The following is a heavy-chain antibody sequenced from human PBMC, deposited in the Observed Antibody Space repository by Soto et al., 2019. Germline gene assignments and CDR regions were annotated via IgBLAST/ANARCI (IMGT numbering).Heavy chain of an antibody. J-gene: IGHJ4*02. CDR2: IYPGDSET. CDR3: ARSPRSSPYFDY. Sequence: PGESLRISCHGSGYTFSNVCIAWVLQLPGKGLEYMGIIYPGDSETRYSPSFHGKVTISADRSIGTAYLQWSSLEASDSAFYFCARSPRSSPYFDYWGQGALVTVSS. CDR1: GYTFSNVC. D-gene: IGHD6-13*01. V-gene: IGHV5-51*01.